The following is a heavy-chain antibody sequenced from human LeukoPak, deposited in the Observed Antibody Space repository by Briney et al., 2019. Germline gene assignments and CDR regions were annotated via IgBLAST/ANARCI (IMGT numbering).Heavy chain of an antibody. CDR3: ARGSAHYYFDH. CDR1: GGSITTGGYY. J-gene: IGHJ4*02. CDR2: VYYGGST. Sequence: SETLSLTCTVSGGSITTGGYYWSWIRQHPGKGLEWIGYVYYGGSTYYNPSLKSRVSIAVDTSKNQFSLKFSSVTAADTAVYYCARGSAHYYFDHWGQGTLVTVSS. V-gene: IGHV4-31*03.